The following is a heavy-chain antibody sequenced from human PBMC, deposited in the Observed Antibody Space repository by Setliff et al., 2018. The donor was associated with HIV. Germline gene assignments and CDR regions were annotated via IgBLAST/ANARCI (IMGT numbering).Heavy chain of an antibody. J-gene: IGHJ1*01. CDR3: ARGDSYYGSGSYPRRPEYFQH. Sequence: SETLSLTCAVYGGSFSAYYWSWIRQSPGKGLEWIGEVNHSGSTNYNSSLKSRVSMSVDTSKNQFSLNLSSVTAADTAIYFCARGDSYYGSGSYPRRPEYFQHWGRGTLVTVSS. D-gene: IGHD3-10*01. CDR1: GGSFSAYY. V-gene: IGHV4-34*01. CDR2: VNHSGST.